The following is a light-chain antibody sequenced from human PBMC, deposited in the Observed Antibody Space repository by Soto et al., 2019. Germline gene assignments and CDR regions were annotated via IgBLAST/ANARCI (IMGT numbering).Light chain of an antibody. CDR1: QGISNW. J-gene: IGKJ1*01. Sequence: DIQMTQSPSTLSASVGDRVTITCRASQGISNWLAWYQQKPGKAPKLLIYQASSLQSGVPSRFSGGGSGTDFTLAISSLQPDDFATYYCQPDNNYPWTFGQGTRVEMK. CDR2: QAS. V-gene: IGKV1-5*03. CDR3: QPDNNYPWT.